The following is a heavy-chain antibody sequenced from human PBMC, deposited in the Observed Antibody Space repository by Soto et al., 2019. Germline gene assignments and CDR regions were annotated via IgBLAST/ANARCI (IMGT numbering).Heavy chain of an antibody. CDR2: FYHSGTT. V-gene: IGHV4-59*01. CDR3: ARDPGYCTNGVCPIFDF. Sequence: LSLTCTVSGDSIKNYFWSWVRQPPGKGLEWIGHFYHSGTTNYSPALKSRVTISIDQSKNQFSLRLNSVTAADTAVYFCARDPGYCTNGVCPIFDFWGQGIPVTV. J-gene: IGHJ4*02. CDR1: GDSIKNYF. D-gene: IGHD2-8*01.